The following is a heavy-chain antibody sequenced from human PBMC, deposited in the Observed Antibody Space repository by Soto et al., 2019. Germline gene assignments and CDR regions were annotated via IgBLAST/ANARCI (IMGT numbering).Heavy chain of an antibody. D-gene: IGHD6-19*01. Sequence: QLQLQESGPGLVKPSETLSLTCTVSGGSVSSSTYYWGWIRQPPGKGLEWIGSLFNSGSTYYNPSLKSRVTISVDTSKNQFSLELSSVTAADTAVYYCASLPDKQWLPHYWGQGALVTVSS. CDR3: ASLPDKQWLPHY. CDR2: LFNSGST. V-gene: IGHV4-39*01. CDR1: GGSVSSSTYY. J-gene: IGHJ4*02.